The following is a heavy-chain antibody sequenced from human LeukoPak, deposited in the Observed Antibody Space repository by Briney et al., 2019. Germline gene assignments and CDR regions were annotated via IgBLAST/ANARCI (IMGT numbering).Heavy chain of an antibody. CDR2: ISAYNGNT. V-gene: IGHV1-18*01. J-gene: IGHJ6*02. Sequence: GESLKISCKGSGYSFTSYGISWVRQAPGQGLEWMGWISAYNGNTNYAQKLQGRVTMTTDTSTSTAYMELRSLRSDDTAVYYCARWGYYDFWSGPTHYYGMDVWGQGTTVTASS. CDR1: GYSFTSYG. D-gene: IGHD3-3*01. CDR3: ARWGYYDFWSGPTHYYGMDV.